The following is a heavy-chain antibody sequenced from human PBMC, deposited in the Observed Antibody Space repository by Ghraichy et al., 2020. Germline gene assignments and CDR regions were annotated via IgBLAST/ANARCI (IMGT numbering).Heavy chain of an antibody. D-gene: IGHD2-2*01. CDR3: ARLTQSYYCSSTNCQGGLFDP. CDR2: IYYSGST. V-gene: IGHV4-39*01. Sequence: SETLSLTCTVSGGSISSSDYYWAWIRQPPGKGLEWIGSIYYSGSTYYNPSLKSRVTISVDTSKNQFSLELSSVTAADTALYYCARLTQSYYCSSTNCQGGLFDPWGQGTLVTVSS. CDR1: GGSISSSDYY. J-gene: IGHJ5*02.